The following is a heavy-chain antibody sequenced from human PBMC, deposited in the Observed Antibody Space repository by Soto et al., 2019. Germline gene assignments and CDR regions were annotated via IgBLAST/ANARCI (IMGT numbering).Heavy chain of an antibody. J-gene: IGHJ6*02. CDR1: GFTFSSYA. D-gene: IGHD3-22*01. CDR3: AKGKGNYYDSSGFQNFYYGMDV. Sequence: PGGSLRLSCAASGFTFSSYAMSWVRQAPGKGLEWVSAISGSGGSTHYADSVKGRFTISRDNSKNTLTLQMNSLRAEDTDVYYCAKGKGNYYDSSGFQNFYYGMDVWGQGTTVTVSS. V-gene: IGHV3-23*01. CDR2: ISGSGGST.